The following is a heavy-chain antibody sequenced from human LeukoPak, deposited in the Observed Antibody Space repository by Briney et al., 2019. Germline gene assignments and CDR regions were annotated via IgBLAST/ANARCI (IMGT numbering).Heavy chain of an antibody. CDR3: AREVNSSTWRPLDF. CDR1: GGSISIYY. V-gene: IGHV4-4*07. J-gene: IGHJ4*02. Sequence: TSESLSLTCTVSGGSISIYYWSWIRQPAGKGLEWIGRIYTSGSTNYNPSLKSRLTMSVDTSNNQFSLKLTSVTAADTAAYYCAREVNSSTWRPLDFWGQGTLVTVSS. CDR2: IYTSGST. D-gene: IGHD6-13*01.